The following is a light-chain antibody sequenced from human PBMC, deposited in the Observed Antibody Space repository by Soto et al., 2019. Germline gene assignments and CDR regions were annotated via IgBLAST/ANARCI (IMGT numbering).Light chain of an antibody. CDR2: EVT. Sequence: QSALTQPPSASGSPGQSVTISCTGTSSDVGGYDYVSWYQQHPGKAPKLMIYEVTIRPSGVSDRFSGSKSGTSASLAITGLQAEDEGDYYCQSYDSTLSARYVFGTGTKVTVL. CDR3: QSYDSTLSARYV. V-gene: IGLV2-8*01. J-gene: IGLJ1*01. CDR1: SSDVGGYDY.